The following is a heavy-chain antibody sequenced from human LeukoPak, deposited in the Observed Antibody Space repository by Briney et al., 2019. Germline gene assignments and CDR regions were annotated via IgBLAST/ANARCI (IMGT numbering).Heavy chain of an antibody. CDR1: GDSISNYY. V-gene: IGHV4-4*07. J-gene: IGHJ1*01. CDR3: ATYSITGAWAEYFLH. CDR2: IHISGTT. D-gene: IGHD2/OR15-2a*01. Sequence: SETLSLTCAVSGDSISNYYWSWVRQPAGKGLEWIGRIHISGTTNYNPSLKSRVTMSIDTSKNQFSLKLSSVTAADTAVYYCATYSITGAWAEYFLHWGQGTLVTVSS.